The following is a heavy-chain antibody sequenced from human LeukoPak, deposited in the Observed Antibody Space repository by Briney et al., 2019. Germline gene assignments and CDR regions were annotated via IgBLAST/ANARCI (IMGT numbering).Heavy chain of an antibody. CDR3: AKDRGYSSGWYLYYFDY. D-gene: IGHD6-19*01. J-gene: IGHJ4*02. Sequence: GGSLRLSCAASGFTFSSYAMSWVRQAPGKGLEWVSAISGSGGNTYYADSVKGRFTISRDNSKNTLYLQMNSLRAEDTAVYYCAKDRGYSSGWYLYYFDYWGQGTLVTVSS. CDR1: GFTFSSYA. V-gene: IGHV3-23*01. CDR2: ISGSGGNT.